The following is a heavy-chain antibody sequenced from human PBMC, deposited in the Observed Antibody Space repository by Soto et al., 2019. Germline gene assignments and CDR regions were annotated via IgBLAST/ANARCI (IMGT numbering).Heavy chain of an antibody. V-gene: IGHV4-4*02. J-gene: IGHJ5*02. CDR3: AGQWAAGYGAFDP. CDR1: GGSISNNRW. D-gene: IGHD3-9*01. Sequence: QVKLQESGPGLEKPSGTLSLTCAVSGGSISNNRWWTWVRQAPGKGLEWIGEIHDRGSTNYNLSLKSRATVSIDRSKTQFSLEMRAVTAADAAVYYCAGQWAAGYGAFDPWGQGTLVTVSS. CDR2: IHDRGST.